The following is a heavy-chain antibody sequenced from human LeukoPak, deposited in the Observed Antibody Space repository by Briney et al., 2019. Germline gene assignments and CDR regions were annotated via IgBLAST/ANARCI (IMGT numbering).Heavy chain of an antibody. CDR1: GCTFSNHA. Sequence: GGFLRLSCVASGCTFSNHASTWVRQAPGKGLEWVSAISANGVDTFYAPSVKGRFTISRDNSKNTLYLQINSLRAEDTAIYYCAKDVWWSVSWGQGTLVTVSS. V-gene: IGHV3-23*01. D-gene: IGHD2-8*02. CDR3: AKDVWWSVS. CDR2: ISANGVDT. J-gene: IGHJ5*02.